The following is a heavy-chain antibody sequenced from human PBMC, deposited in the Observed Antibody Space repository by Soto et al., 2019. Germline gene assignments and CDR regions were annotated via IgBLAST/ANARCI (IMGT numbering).Heavy chain of an antibody. CDR1: GFTFSSYG. D-gene: IGHD4-4*01. J-gene: IGHJ3*02. Sequence: QVQLVESGGGVLQPGRSLRLSCAASGFTFSSYGMHWVRQAPGKGLEWVAVISYDGSNKYYADSVKGRFTISRDNSKNTLYLQMNSLRAEDTAVYYCAKERNSFAFDIWGQGTMVTVSS. CDR2: ISYDGSNK. CDR3: AKERNSFAFDI. V-gene: IGHV3-30*18.